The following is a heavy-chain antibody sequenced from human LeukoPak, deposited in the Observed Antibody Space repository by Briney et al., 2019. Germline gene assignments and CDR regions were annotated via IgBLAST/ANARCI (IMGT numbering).Heavy chain of an antibody. J-gene: IGHJ6*03. Sequence: SETLSLTCAVYGGSFSGYYWSWIRQPPGKGLEWIGEINHSGSTNYNPSLKSRVTISVDTSKNQLSLKLSSVTAADTAVYYCARSPLDAVFYYYYYYYMDVWGKGTTVTVSS. CDR2: INHSGST. V-gene: IGHV4-34*01. CDR3: ARSPLDAVFYYYYYYYMDV. CDR1: GGSFSGYY. D-gene: IGHD3-3*01.